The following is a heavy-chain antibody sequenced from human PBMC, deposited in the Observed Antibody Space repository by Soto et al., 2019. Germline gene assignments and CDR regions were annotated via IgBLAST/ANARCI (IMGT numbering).Heavy chain of an antibody. CDR1: GFTFGNAW. CDR2: IKSKTDGGTT. V-gene: IGHV3-15*07. Sequence: GGSLRLSCAASGFTFGNAWINWVRQAPGKGLEWVGRIKSKTDGGTTDYAEPVKGRFAISRDDSNNMVYLQMNSLKIEDTAVYYTPTDDHSSIIMVRFDYWGDVKLVTFSS. J-gene: IGHJ4*01. CDR3: PTDDHSSIIMVRFDY. D-gene: IGHD2-2*01.